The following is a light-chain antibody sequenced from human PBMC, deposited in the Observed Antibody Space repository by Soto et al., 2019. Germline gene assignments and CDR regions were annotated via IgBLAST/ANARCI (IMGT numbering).Light chain of an antibody. V-gene: IGKV1-6*01. CDR2: AAS. J-gene: IGKJ4*01. CDR1: QGIRND. Sequence: AIQMTQSPSSLSASVGERVTITCRASQGIRNDLGWYQQKPGKAPKLLLYAASTLQTGVPSRFSGSGAGTDFTLTISSLQPEDFATYYCVQDYDYPLIFGGGTKVEI. CDR3: VQDYDYPLI.